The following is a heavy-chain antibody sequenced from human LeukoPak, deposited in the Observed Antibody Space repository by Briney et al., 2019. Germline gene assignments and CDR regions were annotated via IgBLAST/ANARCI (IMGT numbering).Heavy chain of an antibody. Sequence: GSLLLSCTASGFTFSSYGMNWVRQAPGKGLEWVSGITGRGENIYYAGSVKGRFTISRDNSKNTLYLQMNSLRAEDTAVYYCAKDDAWLQFGDWGRGTLVTVSS. CDR2: ITGRGENI. V-gene: IGHV3-23*01. CDR3: AKDDAWLQFGD. D-gene: IGHD5-24*01. CDR1: GFTFSSYG. J-gene: IGHJ4*02.